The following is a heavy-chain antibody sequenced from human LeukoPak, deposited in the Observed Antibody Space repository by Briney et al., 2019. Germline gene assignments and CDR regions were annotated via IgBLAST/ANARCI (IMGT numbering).Heavy chain of an antibody. CDR2: IYYSGST. CDR1: GGSISSSSYY. Sequence: SETLSLTCTVSGGSISSSSYYWGWIRQPPGKGLEWIGSIYYSGSTYYNPSLKSRVTISVDTSKNQFSLKLSSVTAADTAVYYCARRRSLGGPIDYWGQGTLVTVSS. CDR3: ARRRSLGGPIDY. V-gene: IGHV4-39*07. D-gene: IGHD3-16*01. J-gene: IGHJ4*02.